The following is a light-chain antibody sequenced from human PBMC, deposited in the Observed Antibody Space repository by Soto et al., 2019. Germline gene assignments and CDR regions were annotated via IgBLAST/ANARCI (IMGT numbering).Light chain of an antibody. J-gene: IGKJ1*01. CDR1: QGIRSD. CDR3: LQHKTFPWT. CDR2: AAS. Sequence: GDGVTIACRASQGIRSDLVWYQQQPGKAPKRLIYAASRLENGVPSRFSASGSGTEFTLTISSLQPEDFATYYCLQHKTFPWTFGQGTKVDIK. V-gene: IGKV1-17*01.